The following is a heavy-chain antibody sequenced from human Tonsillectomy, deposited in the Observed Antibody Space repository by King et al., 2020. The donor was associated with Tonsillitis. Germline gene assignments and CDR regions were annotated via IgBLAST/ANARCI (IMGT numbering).Heavy chain of an antibody. V-gene: IGHV3-23*04. Sequence: EVQLVESGGGLVQPGGSLRLSCAASGFTFSNYVMSWVRQAPGKGLEWGSAISGSGASTFYAYSVEGRFTIFRDNSKHTLYLQMNSLRAEDTAVYYCAKDNVWWQPGDGGQGTLVTVSS. CDR2: ISGSGAST. CDR3: AKDNVWWQPGD. CDR1: GFTFSNYV. D-gene: IGHD2-15*01. J-gene: IGHJ4*02.